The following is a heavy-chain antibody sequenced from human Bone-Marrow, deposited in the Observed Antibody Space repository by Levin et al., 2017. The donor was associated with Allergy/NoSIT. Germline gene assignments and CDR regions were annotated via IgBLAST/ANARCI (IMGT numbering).Heavy chain of an antibody. D-gene: IGHD3-22*01. CDR2: ITWNSDSI. CDR3: AKDSRSVFDTSGYYYPL. CDR1: GFTFDDYA. Sequence: GGSLRLSCAASGFTFDDYAMHWVRQAPGKGLEWVSGITWNSDSIGYADSVKGRFTISRDNAKNSLYLQMYSLRVEDTALYYCAKDSRSVFDTSGYYYPLWGQGTLVTVSS. J-gene: IGHJ4*02. V-gene: IGHV3-9*01.